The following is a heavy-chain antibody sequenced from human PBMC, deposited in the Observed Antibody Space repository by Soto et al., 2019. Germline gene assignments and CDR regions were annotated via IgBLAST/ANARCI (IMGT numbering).Heavy chain of an antibody. D-gene: IGHD3-3*01. J-gene: IGHJ1*01. CDR2: ISYDGSNK. CDR3: ATQYTIFGVVIIAEYFQH. CDR1: GFTFSSYA. V-gene: IGHV3-30*04. Sequence: GGSLRLSCAASGFTFSSYAMHWVRQAPGKGLEWVAVISYDGSNKYYADSVKGRFTISRDNSKNTLYLQMNSLRAEDTAVYYCATQYTIFGVVIIAEYFQHWGQGTLVTVSS.